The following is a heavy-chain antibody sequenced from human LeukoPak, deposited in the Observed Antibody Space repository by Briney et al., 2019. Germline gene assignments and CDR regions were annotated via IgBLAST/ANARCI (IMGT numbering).Heavy chain of an antibody. Sequence: SETLSLTCAVYGGSFSGYYWSWIRQPPGKGLEWIGEINHSGSTNYNPSLKSRVTISVDTSKNQFSLKLSSVTAADTAVYYCARGSRRWTVGYYYYGMDVWGQGTTVTVSS. CDR3: ARGSRRWTVGYYYYGMDV. CDR2: INHSGST. V-gene: IGHV4-34*01. J-gene: IGHJ6*02. CDR1: GGSFSGYY. D-gene: IGHD1-26*01.